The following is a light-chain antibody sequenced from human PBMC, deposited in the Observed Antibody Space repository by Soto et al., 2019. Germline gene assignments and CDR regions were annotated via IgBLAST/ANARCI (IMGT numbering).Light chain of an antibody. J-gene: IGKJ5*01. CDR2: GAS. CDR3: QQYHNTPIT. CDR1: QSVSSNY. Sequence: EIVLTQSPGTLSLSPGDRATLSCRASQSVSSNYLAWYQQIPGQAPRLLIYGASSRAAGIPDRFSGSGSGTDFTLTISRLEPEDFAVYYCQQYHNTPITFGQGTRLEIK. V-gene: IGKV3-20*01.